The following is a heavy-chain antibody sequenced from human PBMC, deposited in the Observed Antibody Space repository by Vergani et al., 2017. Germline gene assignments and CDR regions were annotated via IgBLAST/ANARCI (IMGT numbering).Heavy chain of an antibody. CDR3: AGGYSSSWYPPVYYYYMDV. CDR1: GYTFTSHY. Sequence: QVQLVQSGAEVKKPGASVKVSCKASGYTFTSHYMHWVRQAPGQGLEWMGWINPNSGGTNYAQKFQGRVTMTRDTSIGTAYMELSRLRSDDTAVYYCAGGYSSSWYPPVYYYYMDVWGKGTTVTVSS. J-gene: IGHJ6*03. D-gene: IGHD6-13*01. CDR2: INPNSGGT. V-gene: IGHV1-2*02.